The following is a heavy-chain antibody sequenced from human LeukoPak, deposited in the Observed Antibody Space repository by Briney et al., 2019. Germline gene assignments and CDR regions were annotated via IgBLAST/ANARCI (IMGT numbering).Heavy chain of an antibody. CDR2: IYYSGST. V-gene: IGHV4-61*08. CDR3: ARGRFWSGLLDY. D-gene: IGHD3-3*01. CDR1: GGSISSGGYY. Sequence: PSETLSLTCTVSGGSISSGGYYWSWIRQHPGKGLEWIGYIYYSGSTNYNPSLKSRVTISVDTSKNQFSLKLSSVTAADTAVYYCARGRFWSGLLDYWGQGTLVTVSS. J-gene: IGHJ4*02.